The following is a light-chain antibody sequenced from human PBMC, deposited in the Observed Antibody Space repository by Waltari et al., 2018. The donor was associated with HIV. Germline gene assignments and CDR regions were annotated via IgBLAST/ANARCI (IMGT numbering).Light chain of an antibody. Sequence: EIVLTQSPDTLSLSPGERATLSCRASESFSSSHLAWLQQKPGQAPRLVIYATSNRATGIPDRFSGSMSGTDFTLTISGLEPEDSAVFYCQQYGSTPNTFGQGTGLEI. CDR2: ATS. V-gene: IGKV3-20*01. CDR3: QQYGSTPNT. J-gene: IGKJ2*01. CDR1: ESFSSSH.